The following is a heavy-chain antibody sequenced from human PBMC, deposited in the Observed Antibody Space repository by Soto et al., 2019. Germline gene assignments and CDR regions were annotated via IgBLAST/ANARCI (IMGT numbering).Heavy chain of an antibody. D-gene: IGHD3-9*01. CDR2: INDSGGT. CDR3: ARKAVGYDILTGYYRGNGLDV. J-gene: IGHJ6*02. CDR1: GGAFSGYY. Sequence: PSETLSLTCAVYGGAFSGYYWSWIRQPPGKGLEWIGEINDSGGTNYNPSLKSRVTISVDTSKNQFSLKLSSVTAADTAVYYCARKAVGYDILTGYYRGNGLDVWGQGTTVTVS. V-gene: IGHV4-34*01.